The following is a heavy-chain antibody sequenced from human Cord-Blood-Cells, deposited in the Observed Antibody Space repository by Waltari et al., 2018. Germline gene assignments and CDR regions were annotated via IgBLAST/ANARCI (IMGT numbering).Heavy chain of an antibody. CDR2: INHSGST. CDR1: GGSFSGYY. D-gene: IGHD6-13*01. Sequence: QVQLQQWGAGLLKPSETLSLTCAVYGGSFSGYYWSWIRQPPGTGLEWIGEINHSGSTNYNPSLKSRVTISVDTSKNQFSLKLSSVTAADTAVYYCARAITRAYSSSWYSTRDAFDIWGQGTMVTVSS. CDR3: ARAITRAYSSSWYSTRDAFDI. V-gene: IGHV4-34*01. J-gene: IGHJ3*02.